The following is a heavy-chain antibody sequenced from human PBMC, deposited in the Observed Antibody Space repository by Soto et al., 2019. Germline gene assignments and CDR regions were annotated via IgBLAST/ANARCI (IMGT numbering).Heavy chain of an antibody. Sequence: EVQLVETGGGLIQTGGSPRLSCAASGFNVSSNSMNWVRQAPGKGLEWLSLIHSDANTKYADSVKGRFTVSRDSSENKFYLQMNSLRAEDTAVYYCARHVWLESWGQGTLVTVSS. J-gene: IGHJ5*01. CDR2: IHSDANT. V-gene: IGHV3-53*02. CDR3: ARHVWLES. CDR1: GFNVSSNS.